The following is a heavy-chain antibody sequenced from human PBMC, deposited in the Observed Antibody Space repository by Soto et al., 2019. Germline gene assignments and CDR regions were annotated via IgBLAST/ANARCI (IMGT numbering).Heavy chain of an antibody. Sequence: QVQLVQSGAEVKKPGASVKVSCKASGYTFITYGISWVRQAPGQGLEWMGWISSYNGNTNYAQKLQGRVTMTTDTSTTTADMELTSLRSDDTAVYYCARDRPTSSIRARDYYYAMDVWGQGTTVTVSS. CDR1: GYTFITYG. J-gene: IGHJ6*02. CDR3: ARDRPTSSIRARDYYYAMDV. V-gene: IGHV1-18*01. CDR2: ISSYNGNT. D-gene: IGHD6-6*01.